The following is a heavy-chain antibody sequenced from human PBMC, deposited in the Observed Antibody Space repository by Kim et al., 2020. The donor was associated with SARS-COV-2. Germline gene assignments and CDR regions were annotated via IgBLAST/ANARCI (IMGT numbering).Heavy chain of an antibody. Sequence: GGSLRLCCAASGFPFGNYWVSWVRQTPGKGLEWVANIRPGGSETFYVDSVRGRFTISRDNAKSSLYLQMNGLRVEDTAVYYCAIVPSERGVAGWWGQGTLVTVSS. CDR3: AIVPSERGVAGW. J-gene: IGHJ4*02. D-gene: IGHD6-19*01. CDR1: GFPFGNYW. CDR2: IRPGGSET. V-gene: IGHV3-7*01.